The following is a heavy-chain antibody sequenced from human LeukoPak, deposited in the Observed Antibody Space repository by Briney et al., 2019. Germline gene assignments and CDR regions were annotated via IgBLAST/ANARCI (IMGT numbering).Heavy chain of an antibody. Sequence: ASVKVSCKVSGYTLTELSMHWVRQAPGKGLEWMGGFDPEDGETIYAQKFQGRVTMTADTSTDTAYMELSSLRSGDTAVYYCATYYYDSSGYYYDAFDIWGQGTMVTVSS. J-gene: IGHJ3*02. CDR1: GYTLTELS. V-gene: IGHV1-24*01. D-gene: IGHD3-22*01. CDR3: ATYYYDSSGYYYDAFDI. CDR2: FDPEDGET.